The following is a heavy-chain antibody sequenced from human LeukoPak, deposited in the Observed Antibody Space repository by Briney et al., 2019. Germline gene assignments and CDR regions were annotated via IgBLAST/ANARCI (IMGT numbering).Heavy chain of an antibody. CDR1: GYTFTSYD. V-gene: IGHV1-8*03. D-gene: IGHD6-13*01. CDR2: MNPNSGNT. J-gene: IGHJ3*02. Sequence: GASVKVSCKASGYTFTSYDINWVRQATGQGLEWMGWMNPNSGNTGYVQKFQGRVTITRNTSISTAYMELSSLRSEDTAVYYCARSGYTNTDAFDIWGQGTMVTVSS. CDR3: ARSGYTNTDAFDI.